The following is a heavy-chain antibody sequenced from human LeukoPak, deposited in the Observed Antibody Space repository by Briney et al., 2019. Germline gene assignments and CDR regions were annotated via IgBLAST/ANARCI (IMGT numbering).Heavy chain of an antibody. CDR1: GFTFSSYG. D-gene: IGHD6-19*01. V-gene: IGHV3-30*02. Sequence: GGSLRLSCAASGFTFSSYGMHWVRQAPGTGLEWVAYIRYDGSQKYYADSVKGRFTISRDNFKNTLHLQMNSLRAEDTAVYYCAKDNSGWDPNWNFALWGRGTLVTVSS. J-gene: IGHJ2*01. CDR2: IRYDGSQK. CDR3: AKDNSGWDPNWNFAL.